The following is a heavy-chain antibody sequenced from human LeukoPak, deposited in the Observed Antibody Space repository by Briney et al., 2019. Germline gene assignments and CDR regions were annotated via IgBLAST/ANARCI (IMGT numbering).Heavy chain of an antibody. Sequence: GGSLRLSCAASGITFNSYTMNWVRQAPGKGLEWVAFIRYNGNNQYYADSVKGRFTISRDNSKNTLYLQMNSLKGDDTAVYYCAKDSAFYYIDVWGKGTTVIISS. CDR1: GITFNSYT. V-gene: IGHV3-30*02. CDR2: IRYNGNNQ. J-gene: IGHJ6*03. CDR3: AKDSAFYYIDV. D-gene: IGHD3-10*01.